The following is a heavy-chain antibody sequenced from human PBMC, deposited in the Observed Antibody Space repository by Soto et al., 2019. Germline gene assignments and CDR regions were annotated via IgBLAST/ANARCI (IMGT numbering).Heavy chain of an antibody. D-gene: IGHD3-10*01. CDR1: GGSFSGYY. Sequence: SETLSLTCAVYGGSFSGYYWSWIRQPPGKGLEWIGEINHSGSTNYNPSLKSRVTISVDTSKNQFSLKLSSVTAADTAVYYCARVWFGESLWGQGTLVTVSS. V-gene: IGHV4-34*01. CDR2: INHSGST. CDR3: ARVWFGESL. J-gene: IGHJ4*02.